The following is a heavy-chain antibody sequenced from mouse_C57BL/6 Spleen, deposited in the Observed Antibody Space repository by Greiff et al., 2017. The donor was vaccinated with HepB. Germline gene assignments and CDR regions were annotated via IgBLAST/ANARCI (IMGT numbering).Heavy chain of an antibody. J-gene: IGHJ4*01. Sequence: VQLQQSGAELARPGASVKLSCKASGYTFTSYGISWVKQRTGQGLEWIGEIYPRSGNTYYNEKFKGKATLTADKSSSTAYMELRSLTAEDSAVYFCARWELGRMDYWGQGTSVTVSS. CDR3: ARWELGRMDY. D-gene: IGHD4-1*01. V-gene: IGHV1-81*01. CDR2: IYPRSGNT. CDR1: GYTFTSYG.